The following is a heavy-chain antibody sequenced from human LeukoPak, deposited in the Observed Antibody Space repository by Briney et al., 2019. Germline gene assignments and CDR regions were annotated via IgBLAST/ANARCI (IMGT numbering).Heavy chain of an antibody. CDR3: ASAAAAGTGLGYFDY. CDR1: GFTFSSYW. D-gene: IGHD6-13*01. V-gene: IGHV3-7*01. Sequence: PGGSLRLSCAASGFTFSSYWMSWVRQAPGKGLEWVANIKQDGSEKYYVDSVKGRFTISRDDAKNSLYLQMNSLRAEDTAVYCASAAAAGTGLGYFDYWGQGTLVTVSS. CDR2: IKQDGSEK. J-gene: IGHJ4*02.